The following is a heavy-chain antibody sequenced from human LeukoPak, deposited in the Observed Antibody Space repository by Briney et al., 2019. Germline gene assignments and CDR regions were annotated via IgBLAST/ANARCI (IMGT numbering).Heavy chain of an antibody. CDR1: GYTFTGYY. V-gene: IGHV1-2*02. J-gene: IGHJ4*02. Sequence: GASVKVSFKASGYTFTGYYMHWVRQAPGQGLEWMGWINPNSGGTNYAQKFQGRVTMTRDTSISTAYMELSRLRSDDTAVYYCARVSRIKMMDLGYWGQGTLVTVSS. D-gene: IGHD3-16*01. CDR2: INPNSGGT. CDR3: ARVSRIKMMDLGY.